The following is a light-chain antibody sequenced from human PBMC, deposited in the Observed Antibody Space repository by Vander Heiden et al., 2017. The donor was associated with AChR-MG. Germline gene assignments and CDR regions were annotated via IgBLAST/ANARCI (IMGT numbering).Light chain of an antibody. CDR3: QQYHNWLT. CDR1: QRVSNN. Sequence: DIVMTQSPVTVSVSPGERATLSCRASQRVSNNLAWYQQKPGLAPRLLIYAVSVRATGVPARFSGSGSGTDFTLTISSLQSEDFAIYYCQQYHNWLTFGGGTKVEI. J-gene: IGKJ4*01. V-gene: IGKV3-15*01. CDR2: AVS.